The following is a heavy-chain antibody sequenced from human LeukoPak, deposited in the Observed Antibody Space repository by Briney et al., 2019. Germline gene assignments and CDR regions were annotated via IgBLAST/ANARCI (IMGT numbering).Heavy chain of an antibody. CDR1: GGSFSGYY. D-gene: IGHD6-19*01. V-gene: IGHV4-34*01. CDR2: INHSGST. CDR3: ARVGGSGWYRNVDY. Sequence: SETLSLTCAVYGGSFSGYYWSWIRQPPGKGLEGIGEINHSGSTNYNPSLKSRVTISVDTSKNQFSLKLSSVTAADTAVYYCARVGGSGWYRNVDYWGQGTLVTVSS. J-gene: IGHJ4*02.